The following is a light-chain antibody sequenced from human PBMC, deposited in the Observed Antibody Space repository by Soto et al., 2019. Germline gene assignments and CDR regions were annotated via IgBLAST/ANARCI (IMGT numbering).Light chain of an antibody. CDR3: CSYAGSSTLE. CDR1: SSDVGSYNL. CDR2: EVS. Sequence: QPVLTQPASVSGSPGQSITISCTGTSSDVGSYNLVSWYQQHPGKAPKLMIYEVSKRPSGVSNRFSGSKSGNTASLTISGLQAEDEADYYCCSYAGSSTLEFGGGTKLTVL. J-gene: IGLJ2*01. V-gene: IGLV2-23*02.